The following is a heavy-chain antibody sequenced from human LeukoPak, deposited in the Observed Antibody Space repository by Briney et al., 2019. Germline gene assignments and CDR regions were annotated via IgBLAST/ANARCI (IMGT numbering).Heavy chain of an antibody. Sequence: SETLSLTCTVSGGSISSYYWSWIRQPPGKGLEWIGYIYYSGSTNYNPSLKSRVTMSVDTSKNQFSLKLSSVTAADTAVYYCARDGGYFGGNWFDPWGQGTLVTVSS. J-gene: IGHJ5*02. D-gene: IGHD3-9*01. V-gene: IGHV4-59*12. CDR3: ARDGGYFGGNWFDP. CDR1: GGSISSYY. CDR2: IYYSGST.